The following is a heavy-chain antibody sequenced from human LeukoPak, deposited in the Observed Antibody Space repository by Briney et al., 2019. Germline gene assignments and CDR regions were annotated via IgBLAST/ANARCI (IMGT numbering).Heavy chain of an antibody. J-gene: IGHJ6*04. CDR1: GYTFTSYG. CDR2: ISAYNGNT. V-gene: IGHV1-18*04. D-gene: IGHD3-9*01. Sequence: GASVKVSCKASGYTFTSYGISWVRQAPGQGLEWMGWISAYNGNTNYAQKLQGRVTVTTDTSTSTAYMELRSLRSGDTAVYYCARDVRLRYFDWLLYNYYYYGMDVWGKGTTVTVSS. CDR3: ARDVRLRYFDWLLYNYYYYGMDV.